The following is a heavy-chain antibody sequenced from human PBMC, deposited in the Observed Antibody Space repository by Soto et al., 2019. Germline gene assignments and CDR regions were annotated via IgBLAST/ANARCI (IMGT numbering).Heavy chain of an antibody. CDR3: ARSVGDYYYGMDV. J-gene: IGHJ6*02. Sequence: SETLSLTCTVSGASITSTIYHWGWIRQPQGKGLEWIGNFYYSGSTYYNPSLRSRVTISVDASKNQFSVKVSSVTATDTAVYYCARSVGDYYYGMDVWGQGTTVT. CDR2: FYYSGST. CDR1: GASITSTIYH. V-gene: IGHV4-39*01. D-gene: IGHD1-26*01.